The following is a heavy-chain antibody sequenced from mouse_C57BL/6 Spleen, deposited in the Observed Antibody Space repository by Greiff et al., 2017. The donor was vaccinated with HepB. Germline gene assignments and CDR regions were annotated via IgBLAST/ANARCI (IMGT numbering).Heavy chain of an antibody. Sequence: QVQLQQSGPELVKPGASVKISCTASGYAFSSSWMNWVKQRPGKGLEWIGRIYPGDGDTNYNGKFKGKATLTADKSSSTAYMQLSSLTSEDSAVYFCARWDYYGSLDYWGQGTTLTVSS. CDR3: ARWDYYGSLDY. D-gene: IGHD1-1*01. J-gene: IGHJ2*01. V-gene: IGHV1-82*01. CDR2: IYPGDGDT. CDR1: GYAFSSSW.